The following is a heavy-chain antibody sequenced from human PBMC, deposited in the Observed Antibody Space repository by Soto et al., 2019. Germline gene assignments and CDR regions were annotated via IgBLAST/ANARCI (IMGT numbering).Heavy chain of an antibody. V-gene: IGHV1-18*01. CDR3: ARDLYYDFVRYYYYRMDV. D-gene: IGHD3-3*01. CDR1: GYTFINYG. CDR2: IGAYYGNT. J-gene: IGHJ6*02. Sequence: QFQLVQSGTEVKKPGASVKVSCKASGYTFINYGITWVRQAPGQGLEWMGWIGAYYGNTKYAEKFQGRVTMTTDTSTSTAYMEIRSLRSDDTAVYYCARDLYYDFVRYYYYRMDVWGQGTTVTVSS.